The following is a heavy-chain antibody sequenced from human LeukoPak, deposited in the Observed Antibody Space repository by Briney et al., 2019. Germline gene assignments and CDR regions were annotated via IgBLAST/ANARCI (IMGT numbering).Heavy chain of an antibody. CDR2: IKEDGSVI. V-gene: IGHV3-7*01. CDR3: ARGSGRQQLEQNY. CDR1: GFTFSIYW. J-gene: IGHJ4*02. Sequence: AGGSLRLSCVASGFTFSIYWMSWVRQAPGRGPEWLAIIKEDGSVIWDVESVRGRFTISRDNAKNSVYLGMNSLRAEDTAVYYCARGSGRQQLEQNYWGQGNLVTVSS. D-gene: IGHD6-13*01.